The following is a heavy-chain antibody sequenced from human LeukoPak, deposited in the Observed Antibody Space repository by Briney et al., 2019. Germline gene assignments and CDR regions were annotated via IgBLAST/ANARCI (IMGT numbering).Heavy chain of an antibody. Sequence: SVKVSCKASGGAFSSYAISWVRQAPGQGLEWMGGIIPIFGTANYAQKFQGRVTITAHESTSTAYMELSSLRSEDTAVYYCARILVEGQWLVPVDYWGQGTLVTVSS. CDR3: ARILVEGQWLVPVDY. D-gene: IGHD6-19*01. V-gene: IGHV1-69*13. J-gene: IGHJ4*02. CDR1: GGAFSSYA. CDR2: IIPIFGTA.